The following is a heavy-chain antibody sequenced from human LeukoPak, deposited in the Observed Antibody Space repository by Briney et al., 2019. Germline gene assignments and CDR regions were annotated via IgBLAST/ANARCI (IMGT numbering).Heavy chain of an antibody. Sequence: ASVKVSCKVSGYTFTDYYMHWVQQAPGKGLEWMGLVDPEDGETIYAEKFQGRVTITADTSTDTAYMELSSLRSEDTAVYYCATRRVTAMVTYFDYWGQGTLVTVSS. CDR3: ATRRVTAMVTYFDY. J-gene: IGHJ4*02. V-gene: IGHV1-69-2*01. D-gene: IGHD5-18*01. CDR2: VDPEDGET. CDR1: GYTFTDYY.